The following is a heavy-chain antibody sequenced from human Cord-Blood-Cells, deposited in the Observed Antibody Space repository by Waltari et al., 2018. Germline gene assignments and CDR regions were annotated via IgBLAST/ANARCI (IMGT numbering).Heavy chain of an antibody. Sequence: QVQLQESGPGLVKPSETLSLTCTVSGGSISSYYWSWIRQPPGKGLEWIGYIYYSGSTNYNPSLKSRVTISVDTSKNQFSLKLSSVTAADTAVYYCARGGSYYYFDYWGQGTLVTVSS. J-gene: IGHJ4*02. CDR2: IYYSGST. CDR3: ARGGSYYYFDY. V-gene: IGHV4-59*01. D-gene: IGHD1-26*01. CDR1: GGSISSYY.